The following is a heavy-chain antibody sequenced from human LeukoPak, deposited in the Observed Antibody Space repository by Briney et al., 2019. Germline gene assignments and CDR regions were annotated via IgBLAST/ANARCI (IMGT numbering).Heavy chain of an antibody. CDR1: GFTFSRFS. V-gene: IGHV3-48*01. CDR2: ISGSSTTI. J-gene: IGHJ6*03. CDR3: ARVAAPRGYYYYMDV. Sequence: GGSLRLSCAASGFTFSRFSMNWVRQAPGKGLEWVSYISGSSTTIYYADSVKGRFTISRDNGKNSMFLQMNSLRAEDTAVYYCARVAAPRGYYYYMDVWGKGTTVTVSS. D-gene: IGHD3-10*01.